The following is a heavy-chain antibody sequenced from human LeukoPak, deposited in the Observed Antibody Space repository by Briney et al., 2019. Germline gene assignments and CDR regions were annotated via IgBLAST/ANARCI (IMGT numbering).Heavy chain of an antibody. CDR3: GKTTVGYSSGRYPGWPVDY. V-gene: IGHV3-23*01. D-gene: IGHD2-15*01. J-gene: IGHJ4*02. CDR1: AFTFDVYA. Sequence: GGSLRLSCAASAFTFDVYAMTWVRQAPGKGLEWVSAIGSRGGSRYYADSVKGRFIISRDNAKNTVYLQLDSLRVEDTAVYYCGKTTVGYSSGRYPGWPVDYWGQGTLVTVSS. CDR2: IGSRGGSR.